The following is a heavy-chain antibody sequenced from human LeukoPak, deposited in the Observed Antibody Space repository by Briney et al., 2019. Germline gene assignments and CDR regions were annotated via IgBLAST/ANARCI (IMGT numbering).Heavy chain of an antibody. D-gene: IGHD1-26*01. CDR1: GGSFSGYY. J-gene: IGHJ5*02. Sequence: SETLSLTCAVYGGSFSGYYWSWIRQPPGKGLEWIGEINHSGSTNYNPSLKSRVTISVDTSKNQFSLKLSSVTAADTAVYYCARESAIVRQEANWFDPWGQGTLVTVSS. CDR2: INHSGST. V-gene: IGHV4-34*01. CDR3: ARESAIVRQEANWFDP.